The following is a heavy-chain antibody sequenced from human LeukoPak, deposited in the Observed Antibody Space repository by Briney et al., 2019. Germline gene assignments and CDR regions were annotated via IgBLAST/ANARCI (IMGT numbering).Heavy chain of an antibody. CDR1: GGSISSSSYY. V-gene: IGHV4-39*01. CDR3: ATPGGYCSGTSCYDGAIDY. D-gene: IGHD2-2*01. Sequence: SETLSLTCTVSGGSISSSSYYWGWIRQPPGKGLEWIGSIYYSGSTYYNPSLKSRVTISVDTSKNQFSLKLSSVTAADTAVYYCATPGGYCSGTSCYDGAIDYWGQGTLVTVSS. CDR2: IYYSGST. J-gene: IGHJ4*02.